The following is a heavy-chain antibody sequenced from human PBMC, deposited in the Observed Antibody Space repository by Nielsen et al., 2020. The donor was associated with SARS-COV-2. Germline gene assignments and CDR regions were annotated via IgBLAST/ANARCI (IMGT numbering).Heavy chain of an antibody. D-gene: IGHD3-22*01. CDR3: AGDHVAASSVATYGMDV. CDR2: IYSGGTT. CDR1: GFTVSSNY. J-gene: IGHJ6*02. V-gene: IGHV3-53*04. Sequence: GESLKISCAASGFTVSSNYMSWVRQAPGKGLEWVSVIYSGGTTYYADSVKGRFTISRHNSKNTVYLQMNSLRVEDTAVYYCAGDHVAASSVATYGMDVWGQGTTVTVSS.